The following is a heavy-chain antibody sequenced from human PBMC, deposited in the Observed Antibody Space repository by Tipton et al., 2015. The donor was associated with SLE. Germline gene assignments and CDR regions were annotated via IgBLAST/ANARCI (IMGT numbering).Heavy chain of an antibody. D-gene: IGHD2-15*01. Sequence: VQLVQSGGGLVQPGGSLRLSCAASGFTFSDHYMDWVRQAPGKGLEWVGRTRNKANSYTTEYAASVKGRFTISRDDSKNSLYLQMNSLKTEDTAVYYCALVRRKVAAKRAVAFDIWGQGTMVTVSS. CDR1: GFTFSDHY. J-gene: IGHJ3*02. CDR2: TRNKANSYTT. V-gene: IGHV3-72*01. CDR3: ALVRRKVAAKRAVAFDI.